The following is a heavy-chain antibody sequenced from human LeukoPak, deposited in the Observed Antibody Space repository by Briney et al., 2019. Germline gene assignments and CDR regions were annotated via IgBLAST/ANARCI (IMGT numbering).Heavy chain of an antibody. J-gene: IGHJ4*02. CDR2: INLNSRTI. D-gene: IGHD6-6*01. CDR1: GFTFSTYG. V-gene: IGHV3-48*01. CDR3: ARGGAARPDY. Sequence: PGGSLRLSCAASGFTFSTYGMNWVRQAPGKGLEWVSYINLNSRTIDYADSVRGRFTISRDNARSSLYLQMNSLRVGDTAVYYCARGGAARPDYWGQGTLVTVSS.